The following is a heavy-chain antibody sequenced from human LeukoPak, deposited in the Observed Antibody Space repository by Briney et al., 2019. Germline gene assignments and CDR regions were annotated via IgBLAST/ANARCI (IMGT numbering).Heavy chain of an antibody. CDR1: GFTFTSYN. CDR3: ARDWYYDSSGYDDAFDI. J-gene: IGHJ3*02. Sequence: GGSLRLSCAASGFTFTSYNMNWVRQAPGKGLEWISFISSSGSTIYYADSVKGRFTISRDNAKNSLYLQMNSLRAEDTAVYYCARDWYYDSSGYDDAFDIWGQGTMVTVSS. CDR2: ISSSGSTI. V-gene: IGHV3-48*01. D-gene: IGHD3-22*01.